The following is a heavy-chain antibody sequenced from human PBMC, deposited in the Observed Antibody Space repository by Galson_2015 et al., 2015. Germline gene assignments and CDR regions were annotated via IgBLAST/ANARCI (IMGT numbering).Heavy chain of an antibody. J-gene: IGHJ4*02. D-gene: IGHD6-13*01. CDR2: IYPGDSDT. CDR3: ARRYSSSWSDFDS. V-gene: IGHV5-51*01. Sequence: IIYPGDSDTRYSPSFQGQVTISVDKSISTAYLQWSSLKASDTAMYYCARRYSSSWSDFDSWGQGTLVTVSS.